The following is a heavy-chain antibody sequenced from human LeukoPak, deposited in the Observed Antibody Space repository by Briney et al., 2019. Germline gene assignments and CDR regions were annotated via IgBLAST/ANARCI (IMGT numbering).Heavy chain of an antibody. CDR2: IYAGGST. D-gene: IGHD2-15*01. Sequence: PGGSLRLSCAVSGFFVSSDYMSWVRQAPGKGLEWVSLIYAGGSTYYADSVKGRFTISRDKSKITLSLQMNGLRVEDTAVYYCAKVMPPGRIRFYSYYMDVWGKGTTVTVS. CDR3: AKVMPPGRIRFYSYYMDV. J-gene: IGHJ6*03. CDR1: GFFVSSDY. V-gene: IGHV3-53*05.